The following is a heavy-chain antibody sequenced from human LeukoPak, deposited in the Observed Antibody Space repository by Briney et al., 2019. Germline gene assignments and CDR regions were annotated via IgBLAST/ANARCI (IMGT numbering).Heavy chain of an antibody. Sequence: PGRSLRLSCAASGFTFSSYAMHWVRQAPGKGLEWVAVISYDGSNKYYADSVKGRFTISRDNSKNTLYLEMNSLRAEDTAVYYCARVGYTVVTLNDYWGQGTLVTVSS. CDR3: ARVGYTVVTLNDY. CDR2: ISYDGSNK. V-gene: IGHV3-30-3*01. J-gene: IGHJ4*02. CDR1: GFTFSSYA. D-gene: IGHD4-23*01.